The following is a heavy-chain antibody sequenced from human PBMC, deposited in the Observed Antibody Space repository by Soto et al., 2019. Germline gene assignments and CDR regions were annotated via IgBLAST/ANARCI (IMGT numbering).Heavy chain of an antibody. CDR1: GGSFSGYY. J-gene: IGHJ6*03. CDR3: VHVDTAMVLPEEYYYYMDV. CDR2: INHSGST. V-gene: IGHV4-34*01. Sequence: SETLSLTCAVYGGSFSGYYWSWIRQPPGKGLEWIGEINHSGSTNYNPSLKGRVTISVDTSKNQFSLKLSSVTAADTAVYYCVHVDTAMVLPEEYYYYMDVWGKGTTVTVS. D-gene: IGHD5-18*01.